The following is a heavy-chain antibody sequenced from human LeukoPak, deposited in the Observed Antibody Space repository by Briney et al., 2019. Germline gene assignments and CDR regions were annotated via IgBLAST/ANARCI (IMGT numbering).Heavy chain of an antibody. D-gene: IGHD7-27*01. CDR1: GGSFSGYY. Sequence: SETLSLTCAVYGGSFSGYYWSWIRQPPGKGLEWIGEINHSGSTNYNPSLKSRVTISVDTSKNQFSLKLSSVTAADTAVYYRASPGEDFDYWGQGTLVTVSS. CDR3: ASPGEDFDY. J-gene: IGHJ4*02. V-gene: IGHV4-34*01. CDR2: INHSGST.